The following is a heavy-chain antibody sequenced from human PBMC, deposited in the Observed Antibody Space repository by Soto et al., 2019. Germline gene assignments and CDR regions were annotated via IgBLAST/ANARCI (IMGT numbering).Heavy chain of an antibody. D-gene: IGHD6-13*01. J-gene: IGHJ5*02. V-gene: IGHV4-34*01. CDR2: IDHGAST. CDR3: ARSGRSWRVFAL. Sequence: QVQLQQWGAGLLKPSETLSLTCDVYGGSFNDYYWSWIRQPPGKGLEWIGEIDHGASTNYKPSPSLKSRVTISLDASKNHFPLRMTSVTAADTAVYYCARSGRSWRVFALWGQGTLVTVSS. CDR1: GGSFNDYY.